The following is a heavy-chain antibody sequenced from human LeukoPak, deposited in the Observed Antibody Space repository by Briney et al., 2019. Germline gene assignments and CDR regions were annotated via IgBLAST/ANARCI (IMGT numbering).Heavy chain of an antibody. CDR3: AKAAGVGATGVFTNFDY. J-gene: IGHJ4*02. D-gene: IGHD1-26*01. V-gene: IGHV3-23*01. CDR2: ISGSGGST. CDR1: GFTFSSYA. Sequence: QPGGSLRLSCAASGFTFSSYAMSWVRQAPGKGLEWVSAISGSGGSTYYADSVKGRFTISRDNSKNTLYLQMNSLRAEDTAVYYRAKAAGVGATGVFTNFDYWGQGTLVTVSS.